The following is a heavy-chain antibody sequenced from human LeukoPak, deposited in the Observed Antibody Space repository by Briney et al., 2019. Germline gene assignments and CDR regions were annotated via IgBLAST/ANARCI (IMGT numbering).Heavy chain of an antibody. CDR1: GYNFATYW. Sequence: GESLKISCGGSGYNFATYWIVWVRQMPGQGLEWMGIIYPGDSDTRYSPSFQGQVTISADKSISTAYLQWSSLKASDTAMYYCARGSSSSFDYWGQGTLVSVSS. V-gene: IGHV5-51*01. J-gene: IGHJ4*02. D-gene: IGHD6-13*01. CDR3: ARGSSSSFDY. CDR2: IYPGDSDT.